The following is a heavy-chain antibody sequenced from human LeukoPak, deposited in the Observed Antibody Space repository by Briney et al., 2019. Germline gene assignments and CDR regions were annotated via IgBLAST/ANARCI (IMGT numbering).Heavy chain of an antibody. CDR2: IYSSGST. CDR1: GFTVSSNY. V-gene: IGHV3-53*01. J-gene: IGHJ4*02. CDR3: ARDAPPSIVGATWPWGVY. D-gene: IGHD1-26*01. Sequence: PGGSQRLSCTASGFTVSSNYMSWVRQAPGKGLEWISVIYSSGSTYYADSVKGRFTISIDNSKNTLSLQMNSLTAEDTAVYYCARDAPPSIVGATWPWGVYWGQGTLVTVSS.